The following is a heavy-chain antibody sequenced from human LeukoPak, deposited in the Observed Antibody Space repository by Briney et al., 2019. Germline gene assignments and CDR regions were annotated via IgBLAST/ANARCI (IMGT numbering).Heavy chain of an antibody. CDR1: GFTFSIYA. Sequence: GGPLRLSCAASGFTFSIYAMYWVRQAPGKGLEWVAAISYDGSNKYYADSVKGRFTISRDNSKNTLYLQMNSLRAEDTAVYYCARGLPYCGGDCYSYFDYWGQGTLVTVSS. J-gene: IGHJ4*02. CDR3: ARGLPYCGGDCYSYFDY. D-gene: IGHD2-21*02. CDR2: ISYDGSNK. V-gene: IGHV3-30-3*01.